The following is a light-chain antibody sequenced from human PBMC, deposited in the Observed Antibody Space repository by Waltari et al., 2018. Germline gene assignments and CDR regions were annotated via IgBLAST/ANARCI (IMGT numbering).Light chain of an antibody. CDR1: QSVSSS. J-gene: IGKJ4*01. Sequence: EIVLTQSPATLPLSPGERATLSCRASQSVSSSLAWYQQKPGQAPRLLIYAASNRATGIPARFSGSGSGTDFTLTISSLEPEDFAVYYCLQRYNWPSFGGGTKVEIK. CDR2: AAS. V-gene: IGKV3-11*01. CDR3: LQRYNWPS.